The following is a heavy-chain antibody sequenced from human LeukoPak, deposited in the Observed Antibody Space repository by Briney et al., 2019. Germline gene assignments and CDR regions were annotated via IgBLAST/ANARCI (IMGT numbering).Heavy chain of an antibody. CDR2: IKQDGSEA. CDR1: GFTFSRYW. D-gene: IGHD3-22*01. CDR3: AREGPLIVQTDDAFDI. V-gene: IGHV3-7*01. Sequence: GGSLRLSCAASGFTFSRYWMAWVRQAPGKGLEWVANIKQDGSEAVYVDSVRGRFTISRDNAKNSLYLQMNSLRAEDTAVYYCAREGPLIVQTDDAFDIWGQGTMVTVSS. J-gene: IGHJ3*02.